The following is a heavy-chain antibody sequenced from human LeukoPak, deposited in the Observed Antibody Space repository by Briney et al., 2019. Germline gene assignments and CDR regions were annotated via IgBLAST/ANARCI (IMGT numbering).Heavy chain of an antibody. J-gene: IGHJ4*02. CDR2: IYYSGST. CDR3: ARGPWIQLFFDY. Sequence: SETLSLTCTVSGGSISSYYWSWIRQPPGKGLEWIGYIYYSGSTNYNPSLKSRVTISVDTSKNQFSLKLSSVTAADTAVYYCARGPWIQLFFDYWGQGTLVTVSS. D-gene: IGHD5-18*01. V-gene: IGHV4-59*12. CDR1: GGSISSYY.